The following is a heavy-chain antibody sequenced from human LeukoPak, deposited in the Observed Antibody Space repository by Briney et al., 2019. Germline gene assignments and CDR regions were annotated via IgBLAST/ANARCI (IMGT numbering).Heavy chain of an antibody. Sequence: ASVKVSCKASGYTFTSYYMHWVRQAPGQGLEWMGWITPNSGGTKYAQRFQGRVTMTRDTSISTAYMELSGLRSDDTAVYYCARGFRLSAIEDWFDPWGQGTLVTVSS. CDR1: GYTFTSYY. D-gene: IGHD2-2*02. J-gene: IGHJ5*02. CDR2: ITPNSGGT. V-gene: IGHV1-2*02. CDR3: ARGFRLSAIEDWFDP.